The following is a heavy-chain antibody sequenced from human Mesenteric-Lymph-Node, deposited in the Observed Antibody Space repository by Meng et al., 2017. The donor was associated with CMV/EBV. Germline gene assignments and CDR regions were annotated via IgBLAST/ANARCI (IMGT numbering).Heavy chain of an antibody. J-gene: IGHJ4*02. CDR3: AGGSRAPSYY. CDR2: IYHSGSD. D-gene: IGHD6-6*01. CDR1: GGSITSGGYC. V-gene: IGHV4-31*03. Sequence: LTCTVSGGSITSGGYCWSWIRQCPGKGLEWIGYIYHSGSDYYNPSLRSRITISLDTSRNQFSLNLNSVTAADTAVYYCAGGSRAPSYYWGQGTLVTVSS.